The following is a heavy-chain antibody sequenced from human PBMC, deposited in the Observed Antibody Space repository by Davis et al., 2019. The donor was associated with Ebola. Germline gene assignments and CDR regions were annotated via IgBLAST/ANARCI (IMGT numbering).Heavy chain of an antibody. Sequence: GESLKISCAASGFTFSSYGMHWVRQAPGKGLEWVAFIRYDGSNKYYADSVKGRFTISRDNSKNTLYLQMNSLRAEDTAVYYCAKGDYGDYVGAFDIWGQGTMVTVSS. V-gene: IGHV3-30*02. CDR1: GFTFSSYG. CDR3: AKGDYGDYVGAFDI. D-gene: IGHD4-17*01. J-gene: IGHJ3*02. CDR2: IRYDGSNK.